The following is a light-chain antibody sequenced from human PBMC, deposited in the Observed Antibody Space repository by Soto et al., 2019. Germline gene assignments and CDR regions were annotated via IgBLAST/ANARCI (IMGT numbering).Light chain of an antibody. CDR3: GTWDSSLSAGGFDG. J-gene: IGLJ1*01. CDR2: DNN. Sequence: QSALTQPPSVSAAPGQKVTISCSGSSSNIGNNYVSWYQQLPGTAPKLLIYDNNKRPSGIPDRFSGSKSGTSATLGITGLQTGDEADYYCGTWDSSLSAGGFDGFGTGTKVTVL. CDR1: SSNIGNNY. V-gene: IGLV1-51*01.